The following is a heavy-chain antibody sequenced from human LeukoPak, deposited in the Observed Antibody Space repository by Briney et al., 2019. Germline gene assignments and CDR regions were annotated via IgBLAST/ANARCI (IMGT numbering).Heavy chain of an antibody. Sequence: ASVKVSCKASGYTLIDYHTIWVRQAPGQGLEWMGWINPNSGGTNYAQKFQGRVTMTRDTSISTAYMELSRLRSDDTAVYYCASLTTVTTVYWGQGTLVTVSS. CDR1: GYTLIDYH. CDR2: INPNSGGT. CDR3: ASLTTVTTVY. V-gene: IGHV1-2*02. J-gene: IGHJ4*02. D-gene: IGHD4-17*01.